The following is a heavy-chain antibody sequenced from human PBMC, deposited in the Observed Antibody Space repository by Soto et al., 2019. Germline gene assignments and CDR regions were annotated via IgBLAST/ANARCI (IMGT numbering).Heavy chain of an antibody. D-gene: IGHD1-26*01. CDR2: ISWNSVTI. V-gene: IGHV3-9*01. CDR3: VRSSGSPPRSGWFDP. CDR1: GFNFDDHA. Sequence: EVQLVESGGGLAQPGWSRRLSCAASGFNFDDHAMHWVRQTPGKGLEWGSGISWNSVTINYADCIKGRFTISIDNAKRTIYLQMNNMRPEDTAMYFCVRSSGSPPRSGWFDPWGQGTMVTVS. J-gene: IGHJ5*02.